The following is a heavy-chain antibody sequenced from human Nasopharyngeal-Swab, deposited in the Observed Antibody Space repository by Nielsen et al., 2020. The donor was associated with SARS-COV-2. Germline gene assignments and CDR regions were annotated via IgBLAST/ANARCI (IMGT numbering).Heavy chain of an antibody. CDR1: GYTFTSFG. CDR2: ISSYNGDT. CDR3: AIAYGSVSSPEY. Sequence: ASVKVSCKASGYTFTSFGISWVRQAPGQGLEWMGWISSYNGDTHYAHSLQGRITMTTDTSTSTAYLELRSLRSDDTAMYYCAIAYGSVSSPEYWGQGTLVTVSS. J-gene: IGHJ4*02. D-gene: IGHD3-10*01. V-gene: IGHV1-18*01.